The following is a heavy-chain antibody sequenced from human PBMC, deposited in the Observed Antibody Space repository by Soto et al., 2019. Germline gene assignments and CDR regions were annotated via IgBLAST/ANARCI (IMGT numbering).Heavy chain of an antibody. J-gene: IGHJ1*01. D-gene: IGHD2-15*01. V-gene: IGHV3-23*01. CDR1: GFTFSSYA. Sequence: GGSLRLSCAAPGFTFSSYAMSWVRQAPGKGLEWVSAISGSGGSTYYADSVKGRFTISRDNSKNTLYLQMNSLRAEDTAVYYCAIIVVGVVPTPPEFSEYGGKGTLVPVSP. CDR3: AIIVVGVVPTPPEFSEY. CDR2: ISGSGGST.